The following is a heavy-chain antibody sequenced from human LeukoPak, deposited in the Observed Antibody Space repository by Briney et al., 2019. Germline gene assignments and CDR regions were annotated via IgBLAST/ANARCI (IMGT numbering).Heavy chain of an antibody. J-gene: IGHJ6*03. V-gene: IGHV1-8*03. D-gene: IGHD6-6*01. CDR1: GYTFTSYD. Sequence: ASVKVSCKASGYTFTSYDINWVRQATGQGLEWMGWMNPNSGNTGYAQKFQGRVTITRNTSISTAYMELSSLRSEDTAVYYCARDSESIQAARRDYYYYYMDVWGKGTTVTVSS. CDR3: ARDSESIQAARRDYYYYYMDV. CDR2: MNPNSGNT.